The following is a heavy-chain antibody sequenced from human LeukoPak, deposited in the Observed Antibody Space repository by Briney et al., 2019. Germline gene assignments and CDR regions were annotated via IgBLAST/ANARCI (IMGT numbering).Heavy chain of an antibody. CDR3: ARDSGLNWGSLGY. D-gene: IGHD7-27*01. V-gene: IGHV1-2*02. CDR1: GYTFTGYY. Sequence: ASVKVSCKASGYTFTGYYMHWVRQAPGQGLEWMGGINHKSCGTNYPQKFQGRVTMTTDTSITTDYMELSRLRSDDTAVYYCARDSGLNWGSLGYWGQGTLVTVSS. J-gene: IGHJ4*02. CDR2: INHKSCGT.